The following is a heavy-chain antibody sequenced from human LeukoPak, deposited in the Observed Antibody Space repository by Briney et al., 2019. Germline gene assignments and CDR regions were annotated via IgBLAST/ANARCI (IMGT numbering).Heavy chain of an antibody. D-gene: IGHD6-13*01. CDR2: IWYDGSNK. V-gene: IGHV3-33*01. CDR1: GFTFSSYG. Sequence: GGSLRLSCAASGFTFSSYGMHWVRQAPGKGLEWVAVIWYDGSNKYYADSVKGRFTISRDNSKNTLYLQMNSLSAEDTAVYYCARDAVYSSSWQYYWGQGTLVTVSS. J-gene: IGHJ4*02. CDR3: ARDAVYSSSWQYY.